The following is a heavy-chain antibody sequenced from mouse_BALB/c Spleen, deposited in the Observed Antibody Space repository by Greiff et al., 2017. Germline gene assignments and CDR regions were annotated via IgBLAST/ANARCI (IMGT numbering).Heavy chain of an antibody. CDR1: GYTFSSYW. J-gene: IGHJ3*01. CDR3: ARYGNRFAY. CDR2: ILPGSGST. V-gene: IGHV1-9*01. Sequence: QVRLQQSGAELMKPGASVKISCKATGYTFSSYWIEWVKQRPGHGLEWIGEILPGSGSTNYNEKFKGKATFTADTSSNTAYMQLSSLTSEDSAVYYCARYGNRFAYWGQGTLVTVSA. D-gene: IGHD2-1*01.